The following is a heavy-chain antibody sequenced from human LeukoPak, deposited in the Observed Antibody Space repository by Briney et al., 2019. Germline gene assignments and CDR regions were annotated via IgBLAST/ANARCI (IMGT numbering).Heavy chain of an antibody. J-gene: IGHJ6*02. CDR2: INPDGNKK. V-gene: IGHV3-7*03. Sequence: GGSLRLSCAVSGLTFSSSWMDWVRQAPGKGLEWVASINPDGNKKYSADSVKGRFTISRDNAKNSLYLQMNSLRAEDTAVYYCARDLHVVPAASNYYDMDVWGQGTTVTVSS. D-gene: IGHD2-2*01. CDR3: ARDLHVVPAASNYYDMDV. CDR1: GLTFSSSW.